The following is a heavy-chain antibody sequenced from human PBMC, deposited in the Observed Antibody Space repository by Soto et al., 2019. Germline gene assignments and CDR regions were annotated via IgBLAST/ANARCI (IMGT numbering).Heavy chain of an antibody. Sequence: PGESLKISCQGSGYSFTSYWIAWVRQMPGKGREWMGIVYPGDSDTRYSPSFQGQVTISADKSISTAYLQWSSLKASDTAMYYCARLSGCRNGVCYKFDCWGQGTLVTVSS. V-gene: IGHV5-51*01. CDR3: ARLSGCRNGVCYKFDC. D-gene: IGHD2-8*01. CDR1: GYSFTSYW. J-gene: IGHJ4*02. CDR2: VYPGDSDT.